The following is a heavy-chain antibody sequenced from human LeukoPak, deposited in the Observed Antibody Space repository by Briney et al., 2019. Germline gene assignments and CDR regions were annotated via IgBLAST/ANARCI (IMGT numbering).Heavy chain of an antibody. CDR2: IYPGDSDT. D-gene: IGHD6-25*01. CDR1: GYSFTSYW. J-gene: IGHJ5*02. V-gene: IGHV5-51*01. Sequence: GESLKISCKGSGYSFTSYWIGWVRQMPGKGLEWMGIIYPGDSDTRYSPSFQGRVTISADNSISTAYLQWNSLKASDTAMYYCARRTDSGWKWFDPWGQGTLVTVSS. CDR3: ARRTDSGWKWFDP.